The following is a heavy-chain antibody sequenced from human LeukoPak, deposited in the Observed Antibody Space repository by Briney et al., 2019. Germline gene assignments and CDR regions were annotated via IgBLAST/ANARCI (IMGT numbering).Heavy chain of an antibody. CDR2: INWNGGST. V-gene: IGHV3-20*04. J-gene: IGHJ4*02. D-gene: IGHD3-10*01. CDR3: ARGARGDYYGSGSYYY. CDR1: GFTFDDYG. Sequence: PGGSLRLSCAASGFTFDDYGMSWVRQAPGKGLEWVSGINWNGGSTGYADSVKGRFTISRDNAKNSLYLQMNSLRAEDTALYYCARGARGDYYGSGSYYYWGQGTLVTVSS.